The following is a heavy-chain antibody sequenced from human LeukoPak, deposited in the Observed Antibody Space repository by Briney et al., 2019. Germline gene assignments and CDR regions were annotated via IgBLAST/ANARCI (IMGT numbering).Heavy chain of an antibody. Sequence: ASVKVSCKAPGYTFTSYTLNWLRQAPGQGLEWMGWISAYNGNTNYAQKLQGRVTMTTDTSTSTAYMELRSLRSDDTAVYYCARGKSSSSFDYWGQGTLVTVSS. D-gene: IGHD6-13*01. CDR2: ISAYNGNT. CDR1: GYTFTSYT. J-gene: IGHJ4*02. CDR3: ARGKSSSSFDY. V-gene: IGHV1-18*01.